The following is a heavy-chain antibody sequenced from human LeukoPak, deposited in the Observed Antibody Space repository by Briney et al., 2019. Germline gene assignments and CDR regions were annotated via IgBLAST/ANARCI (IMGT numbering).Heavy chain of an antibody. CDR1: GFTFSSYA. CDR2: IPGNGDST. CDR3: AKHVGSGWATDFFDS. J-gene: IGHJ4*02. Sequence: QPGGSLRLSCAAAGFTFSSYAMSWVRQAPGKGLEWVSCIPGNGDSTYYADSVKGRFTISRDNSKNTLYLQMDSLRAEDTAVYYCAKHVGSGWATDFFDSWGQGALVTVSS. V-gene: IGHV3-23*01. D-gene: IGHD6-19*01.